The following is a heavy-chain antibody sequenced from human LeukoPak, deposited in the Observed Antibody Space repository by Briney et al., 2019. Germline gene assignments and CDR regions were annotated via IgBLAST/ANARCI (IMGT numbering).Heavy chain of an antibody. J-gene: IGHJ4*02. V-gene: IGHV3-33*01. CDR2: IWYDGSNK. CDR3: ARDNDYKFDY. D-gene: IGHD4-11*01. Sequence: PGGSLRLSCAASGFTFSSSGMHWVRQAPGKGLEWVAVIWYDGSNKYYADSVKGRLTISRDNSKNTLYLQMNSLLAEDTAVYYCARDNDYKFDYWGQGTLVTVSS. CDR1: GFTFSSSG.